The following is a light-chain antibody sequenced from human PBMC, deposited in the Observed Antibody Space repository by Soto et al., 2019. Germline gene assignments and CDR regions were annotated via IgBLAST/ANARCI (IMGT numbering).Light chain of an antibody. V-gene: IGLV2-23*01. J-gene: IGLJ1*01. CDR3: CSYAGSTTLYV. Sequence: QSALTQPASVSGSPGRSITISCTGTSSDVGSYNLVSWYQQHPGTAPKLMIYEAFKRPSGVSNRFSGSKSGDTASLTISGLQAEDEADYYCCSYAGSTTLYVFGTGTKVTVL. CDR2: EAF. CDR1: SSDVGSYNL.